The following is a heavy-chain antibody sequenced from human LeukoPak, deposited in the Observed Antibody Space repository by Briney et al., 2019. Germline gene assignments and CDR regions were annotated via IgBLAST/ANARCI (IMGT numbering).Heavy chain of an antibody. V-gene: IGHV1-8*03. Sequence: ASVNVSCKASVYTFTSYDINWVRQATGQGLEWMGWMNPNSGNTGYAQKFQGRVTITRNTSISTAYMELSSLRSEDTAVYYCARGRPYDFWSGYVPLDYYYYYMDVWGKGTTVTVSS. CDR1: VYTFTSYD. D-gene: IGHD3-3*01. CDR3: ARGRPYDFWSGYVPLDYYYYYMDV. J-gene: IGHJ6*03. CDR2: MNPNSGNT.